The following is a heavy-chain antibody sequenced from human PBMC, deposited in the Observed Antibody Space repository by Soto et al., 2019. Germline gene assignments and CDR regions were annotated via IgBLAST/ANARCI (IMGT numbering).Heavy chain of an antibody. CDR1: GYTFTSYD. CDR2: MNPNSGNT. J-gene: IGHJ4*02. V-gene: IGHV1-8*01. Sequence: QVQLVQSGAEVKKPGASVKVSCKASGYTFTSYDINWVRQATGQGLEWMGWMNPNSGNTGYAQKFQGRVTMTRNTSIRAAYRERGSLRSGDTAVYYWARGELRWFGELLRWGQGTLVTVSS. D-gene: IGHD3-10*01. CDR3: ARGELRWFGELLR.